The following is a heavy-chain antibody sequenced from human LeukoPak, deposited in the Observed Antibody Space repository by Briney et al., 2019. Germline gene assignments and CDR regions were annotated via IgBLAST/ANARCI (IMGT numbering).Heavy chain of an antibody. V-gene: IGHV3-11*06. CDR2: ISSSSDYK. J-gene: IGHJ4*02. CDR1: GFSFSDYY. CDR3: ARGFSSFDY. Sequence: GGSLRLSCAASGFSFSDYYMSWIRQTPEEGLEWLSYISSSSDYKNYADSLKGRFTISRDNAKNSLDLQMSSLRAEDTAVYYCARGFSSFDYWGQGTLVTVSS.